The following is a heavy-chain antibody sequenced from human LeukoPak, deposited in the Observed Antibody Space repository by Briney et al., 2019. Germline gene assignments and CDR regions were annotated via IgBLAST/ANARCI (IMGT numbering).Heavy chain of an antibody. J-gene: IGHJ4*02. Sequence: PGGSLRLSCAVSGLTFSSYSMNWVRQAPGKGLEWVSSISSSSSYIYYADSVKGRFTISRDNAKNSLYLQMNSLRVEDTAVYYCARDQLGNQLHLFDYWSQGTLVTVSS. D-gene: IGHD2-2*01. V-gene: IGHV3-21*01. CDR1: GLTFSSYS. CDR3: ARDQLGNQLHLFDY. CDR2: ISSSSSYI.